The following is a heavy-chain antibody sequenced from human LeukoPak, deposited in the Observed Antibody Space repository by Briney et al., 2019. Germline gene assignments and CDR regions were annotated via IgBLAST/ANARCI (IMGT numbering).Heavy chain of an antibody. J-gene: IGHJ3*02. Sequence: ASVKVSFKASGYTFTGYYIHWVRQAPGQGLEWMGWINPNTDATNYAQKFQGRVTMTRDTSISTAYMELISLRSDDTAVFYCARDRGWTNDGVDIWGQGTMVTVSS. CDR1: GYTFTGYY. D-gene: IGHD3-10*01. CDR2: INPNTDAT. CDR3: ARDRGWTNDGVDI. V-gene: IGHV1-2*02.